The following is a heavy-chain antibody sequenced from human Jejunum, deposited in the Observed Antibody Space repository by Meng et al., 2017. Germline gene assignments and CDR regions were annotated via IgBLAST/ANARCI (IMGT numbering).Heavy chain of an antibody. D-gene: IGHD3-10*02. CDR3: VRGDDVGAY. Sequence: GGSPRLSCAASGFTFSSYWMNWVRQAPGKGLEWVANIKEDGTTKFYEDSVKGRFTISRDNAKNSVFLQMSSLKVEDTGIYYCVRGDDVGAYWGQGALVTVSS. CDR1: GFTFSSYW. J-gene: IGHJ4*02. V-gene: IGHV3-7*01. CDR2: IKEDGTTK.